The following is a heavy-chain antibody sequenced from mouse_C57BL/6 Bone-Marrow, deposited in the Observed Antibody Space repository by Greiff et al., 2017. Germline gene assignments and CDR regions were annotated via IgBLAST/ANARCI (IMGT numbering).Heavy chain of an antibody. CDR3: ARDEGVASDVADDAMDY. V-gene: IGHV1-62-2*01. Sequence: QVQLQQSGAELVKPGASVKLSCKASGYTFTEYTIHWVKQRSGQGLEWIGWFYPGSGSIKYNEKFKDKATLTADKSSSTVYMELSRLTSEDSAVYFCARDEGVASDVADDAMDYWGQGTSVTVSS. J-gene: IGHJ4*01. CDR1: GYTFTEYT. D-gene: IGHD6-1*01. CDR2: FYPGSGSI.